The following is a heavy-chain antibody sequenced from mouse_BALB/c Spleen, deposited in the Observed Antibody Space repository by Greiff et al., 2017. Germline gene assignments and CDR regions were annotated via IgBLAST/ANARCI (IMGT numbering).Heavy chain of an antibody. V-gene: IGHV1-7*01. Sequence: VKLQESGAELAKPGASVKMSCKASGYTFTSYWMHWVKQRPGQGLEWIGYINPSTGYTEYNQKFKDKATLTADKSSSTAYMQLSSLTSEDSAVYYCARRITTVVTPFDYWGQGTTLTVSS. CDR2: INPSTGYT. CDR3: ARRITTVVTPFDY. CDR1: GYTFTSYW. J-gene: IGHJ2*01. D-gene: IGHD1-1*01.